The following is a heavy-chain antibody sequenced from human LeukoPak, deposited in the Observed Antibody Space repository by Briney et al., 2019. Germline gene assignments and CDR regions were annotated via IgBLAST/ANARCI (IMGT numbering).Heavy chain of an antibody. CDR1: GFTFSSYW. D-gene: IGHD3-10*01. V-gene: IGHV3-74*01. J-gene: IGHJ5*02. CDR2: INSDGSSP. Sequence: GGSLRLSCAASGFTFSSYWMHWVRQAPGKGLVWVSRINSDGSSPSYADSVKGRFTISRDNAKNTLYLQMNSLRAEDTAVYYCARDREVRGVIGWFDPXXXGXLXTVSS. CDR3: ARDREVRGVIGWFDP.